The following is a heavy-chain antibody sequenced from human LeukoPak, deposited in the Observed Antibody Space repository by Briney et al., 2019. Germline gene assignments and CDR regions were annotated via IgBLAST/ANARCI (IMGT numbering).Heavy chain of an antibody. CDR2: IYSGGST. V-gene: IGHV3-53*01. CDR3: ARGSRFDP. CDR1: GGSISSFY. J-gene: IGHJ5*02. Sequence: PSETLSLTCTVSGGSISSFYWSWVRQAPGKGLEWVSVIYSGGSTYYADPVKGRFTISRDNSKNTLYLQMNSLRAEDTAVYYCARGSRFDPWGQGTLVTVSS.